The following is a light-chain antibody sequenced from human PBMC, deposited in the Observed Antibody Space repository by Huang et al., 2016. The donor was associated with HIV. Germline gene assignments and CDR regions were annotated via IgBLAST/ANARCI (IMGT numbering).Light chain of an antibody. Sequence: IVMTQSPLSLPVTPGEPASISCRSSQSLLRNNGYNYLDWYLQRPGQSPQLLIYLGSKRASGVPDRFSGSGSGTNFTLKISRVESDDLGTYYCMQGLQTPRVTFGPGTKVDIK. CDR2: LGS. CDR1: QSLLRNNGYNY. V-gene: IGKV2-28*01. J-gene: IGKJ3*01. CDR3: MQGLQTPRVT.